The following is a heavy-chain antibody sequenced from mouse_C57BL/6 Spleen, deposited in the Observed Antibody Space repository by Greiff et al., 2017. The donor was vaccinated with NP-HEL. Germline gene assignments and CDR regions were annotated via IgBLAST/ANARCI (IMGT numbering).Heavy chain of an antibody. CDR3: ARGIYYYGSSYYWYFDV. D-gene: IGHD1-1*01. Sequence: VQLQQSGAELVRPGSSVKMSCKTSGYTFTSYGINWVKQRPGQGLEWIGYIYIGNGYTEYNEKFKGKATLTSDTSSSTAYMQLSSLTSEDSAIYFCARGIYYYGSSYYWYFDVWGTGTTVTVSS. CDR1: GYTFTSYG. J-gene: IGHJ1*03. V-gene: IGHV1-58*01. CDR2: IYIGNGYT.